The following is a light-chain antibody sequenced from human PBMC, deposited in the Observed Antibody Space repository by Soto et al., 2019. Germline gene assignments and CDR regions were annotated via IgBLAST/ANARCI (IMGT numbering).Light chain of an antibody. Sequence: QSALTQPASVSGSPGQSITISCTGTSSDVGGYNYVSWYQQHPGKAPKLMIYEVSNRPSGVSNRFSGSKSGNTASLTISGLQGEEEADYYCTSYTSSSTGVFGGGTKLTVL. CDR1: SSDVGGYNY. V-gene: IGLV2-14*01. CDR2: EVS. CDR3: TSYTSSSTGV. J-gene: IGLJ3*02.